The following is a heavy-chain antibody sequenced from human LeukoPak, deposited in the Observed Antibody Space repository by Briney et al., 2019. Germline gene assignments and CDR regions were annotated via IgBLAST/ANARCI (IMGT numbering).Heavy chain of an antibody. CDR2: INSDGSST. D-gene: IGHD1-26*01. J-gene: IGHJ4*02. CDR1: GFTFSSYW. Sequence: GGSLRLSCAASGFTFSSYWMHWVRQTPRKGLVWVSRINSDGSSTTYADSVKGRFTIPRDNAKNTLYLQMNSLRAEDTAVYYCARGIDLVNWGQGTLVTVSS. CDR3: ARGIDLVN. V-gene: IGHV3-74*01.